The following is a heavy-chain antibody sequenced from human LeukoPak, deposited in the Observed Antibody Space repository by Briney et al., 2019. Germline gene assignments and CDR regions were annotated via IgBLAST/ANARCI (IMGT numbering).Heavy chain of an antibody. CDR3: ARWFGRFLDH. CDR2: VYFSGST. J-gene: IGHJ4*02. Sequence: PSETLSLTCTASGGTITSFYWSWIRQPPGKGLGWIGYVYFSGSTNYNPSLKGRVTMSVDTSKNQFSLKLSSVTAADTAVYYCARWFGRFLDHWGQGTLVTVSS. CDR1: GGTITSFY. V-gene: IGHV4-59*01. D-gene: IGHD3-10*01.